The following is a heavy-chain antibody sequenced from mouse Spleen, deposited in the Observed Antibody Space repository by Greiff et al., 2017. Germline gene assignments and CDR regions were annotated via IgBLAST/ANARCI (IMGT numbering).Heavy chain of an antibody. V-gene: IGHV1S29*02. CDR1: GYTFTDYN. D-gene: IGHD2-4*01. J-gene: IGHJ4*01. CDR2: IYPYNGGT. CDR3: AREAYYDYDEDAMDY. Sequence: SGPELVKPGASVKISCKASGYTFTDYNMHWVKQSHGKSLEWIGYIYPYNGGTGYNQKFKSKATLTVDNSSSTSYMELRSLTSEDSAVYYCAREAYYDYDEDAMDYWGQGTSVTVSS.